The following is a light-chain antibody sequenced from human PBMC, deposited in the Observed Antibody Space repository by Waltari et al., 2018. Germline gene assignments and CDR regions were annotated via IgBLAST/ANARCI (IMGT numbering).Light chain of an antibody. CDR2: SNN. CDR3: AAWDDRLRGVV. CDR1: SSNIGSNS. V-gene: IGLV1-44*01. Sequence: QSVLTQPPSASGAPGQRVTVSCSGSSSNIGSNSVSWYQQVPGTAPKLLIYSNNQRPSGIPDRSSGSTSGASASLAISGLQSEDEADYYCAAWDDRLRGVVFGGGTRLTVL. J-gene: IGLJ2*01.